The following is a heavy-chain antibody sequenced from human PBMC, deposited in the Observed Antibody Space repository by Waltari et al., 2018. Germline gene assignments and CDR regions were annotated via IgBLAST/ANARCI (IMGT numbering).Heavy chain of an antibody. D-gene: IGHD4-17*01. CDR3: AKDRTMGDYVQASDY. J-gene: IGHJ4*02. CDR2: ISTSGRST. V-gene: IGHV3-23*01. CDR1: GSPFRSYA. Sequence: EVQLLESGGGLVQPGGSLSLSCAASGSPFRSYALNRVRQAPGKGLEWVLTISTSGRSTYYADSMKGRFTSSRDNSKNTLYLQMNSLRAEDTAVYYCAKDRTMGDYVQASDYWGQGTLVTVSS.